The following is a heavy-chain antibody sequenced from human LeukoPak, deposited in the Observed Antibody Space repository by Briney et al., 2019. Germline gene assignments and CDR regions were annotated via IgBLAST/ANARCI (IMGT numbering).Heavy chain of an antibody. J-gene: IGHJ4*02. CDR1: GFTFSTYA. CDR3: ARDGGYSYGFSSGIFDY. V-gene: IGHV3-23*01. CDR2: ISGSGGST. Sequence: GGSLRLSCAASGFTFSTYAMSWVRQAPGKGLEWVSAISGSGGSTYYADSVKGRFTLSRDNSKNTLYLQMNSLRAEDTAVYYCARDGGYSYGFSSGIFDYWGQGTLVTVSS. D-gene: IGHD5-18*01.